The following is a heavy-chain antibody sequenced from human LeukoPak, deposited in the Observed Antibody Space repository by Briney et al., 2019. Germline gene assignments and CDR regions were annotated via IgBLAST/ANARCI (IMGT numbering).Heavy chain of an antibody. V-gene: IGHV1-46*01. CDR3: AREAVLGGLDV. CDR1: GYTFTNYQ. CDR2: INPSGGGT. J-gene: IGHJ6*02. D-gene: IGHD2-8*02. Sequence: ASVKVSCKASGYTFTNYQIHWVRQAPGQGLELMGIINPSGGGTSYAQKFQGRVTMTRDTSTSTVYMELSSLRSEDTAVYYCAREAVLGGLDVWGQGTTVTGFS.